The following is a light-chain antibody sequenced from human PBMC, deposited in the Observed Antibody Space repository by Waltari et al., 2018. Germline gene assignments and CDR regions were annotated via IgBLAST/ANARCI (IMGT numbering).Light chain of an antibody. CDR3: AAWDDSLNGWV. Sequence: QSVLTQPPSVSEAPRQRVTISCSGSSSNLGNRAVNWYQQLPGKAPKLLIYYDDLLPSGVSDRFSGSKSGTSASLAISGLQSEDEADYYCAAWDDSLNGWVFGGGTKLTVL. J-gene: IGLJ3*02. V-gene: IGLV1-36*01. CDR2: YDD. CDR1: SSNLGNRA.